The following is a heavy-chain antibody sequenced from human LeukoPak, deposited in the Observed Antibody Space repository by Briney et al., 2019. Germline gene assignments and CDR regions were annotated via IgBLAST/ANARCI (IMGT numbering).Heavy chain of an antibody. D-gene: IGHD3-10*01. CDR3: ARVGPAAKRDAFDI. Sequence: GGSLRLSCAASGFIFTNYWMSWVRQAPGKGLEWVANIKQDGSEKYYVDSVKGRFTISRDNAKNSLYLQMNSLRAEDTAVYYCARVGPAAKRDAFDIWGQGTMVTVSS. J-gene: IGHJ3*02. CDR2: IKQDGSEK. CDR1: GFIFTNYW. V-gene: IGHV3-7*01.